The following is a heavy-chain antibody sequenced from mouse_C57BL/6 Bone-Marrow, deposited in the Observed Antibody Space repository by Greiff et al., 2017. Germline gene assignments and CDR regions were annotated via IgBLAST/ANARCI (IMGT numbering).Heavy chain of an antibody. Sequence: QVQLKESGAELARPGASVKLSCKASGYTFTSYGISWVKQRTGQGLEWIGEIYPRSGNTYYNEKFKGKATLTADKSSSTAYMELSSLTSEDSAVYFCARLTYYYGSSYVAWFAYWGQGTLVTVSA. CDR3: ARLTYYYGSSYVAWFAY. V-gene: IGHV1-81*01. D-gene: IGHD1-1*01. CDR1: GYTFTSYG. J-gene: IGHJ3*01. CDR2: IYPRSGNT.